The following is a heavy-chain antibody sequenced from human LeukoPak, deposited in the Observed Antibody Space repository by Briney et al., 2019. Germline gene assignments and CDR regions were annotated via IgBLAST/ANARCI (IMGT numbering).Heavy chain of an antibody. CDR3: ARVKLERRPFDY. Sequence: SQTLSLTCTVSGGSISSGDYYWSWIRQPPGKGLEWIGYIYYSGSTYYNQSLKSRVTISVDTSKHQFSLKLSSVTAADTAVYYCARVKLERRPFDYWGQGTLVTVSS. CDR1: GGSISSGDYY. J-gene: IGHJ4*02. D-gene: IGHD1-1*01. CDR2: IYYSGST. V-gene: IGHV4-30-4*01.